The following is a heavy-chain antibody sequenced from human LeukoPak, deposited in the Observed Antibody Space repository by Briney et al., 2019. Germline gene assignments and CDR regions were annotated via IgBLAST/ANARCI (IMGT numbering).Heavy chain of an antibody. J-gene: IGHJ4*02. CDR2: IWYDGSNK. D-gene: IGHD2/OR15-2a*01. V-gene: IGHV3-33*01. Sequence: GSLRLSCAASGFTFSNYGMHWVRQAPGKGLEWVALIWYDGSNKYYTDSVKGRLTISRDNSKDTLFLQMNSPRAEDTAVYYCAREGPRGNSQFDYWGQGTLVTVSS. CDR3: AREGPRGNSQFDY. CDR1: GFTFSNYG.